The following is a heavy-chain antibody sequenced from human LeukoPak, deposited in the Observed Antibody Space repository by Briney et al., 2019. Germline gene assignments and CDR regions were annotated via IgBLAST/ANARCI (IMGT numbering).Heavy chain of an antibody. CDR3: ARARISGIAAAGTSELDY. CDR1: GYTFTGYY. Sequence: ASVKVSCKASGYTFTGYYMHWVRQAPGQGLEWMGWINPKSGGTNYAQKFQGRVTMTRDTSISTAYMELSRLRSDDTAVYYCARARISGIAAAGTSELDYWGQGTLVTVSS. V-gene: IGHV1-2*02. CDR2: INPKSGGT. J-gene: IGHJ4*02. D-gene: IGHD6-13*01.